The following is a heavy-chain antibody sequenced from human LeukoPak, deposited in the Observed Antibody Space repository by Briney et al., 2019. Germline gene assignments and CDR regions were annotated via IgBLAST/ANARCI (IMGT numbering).Heavy chain of an antibody. CDR3: ARILLDWLLADDAFDI. CDR2: ISAYNGNT. D-gene: IGHD3-9*01. Sequence: ASVKVSCKASGYTFTSYGISWVRQAPGQGLEWMGWISAYNGNTNYAQKLQGRVTMTTDTSTSTAYMELRSLRSDDTAVYYCARILLDWLLADDAFDIWGQGTMVTVSS. J-gene: IGHJ3*02. V-gene: IGHV1-18*04. CDR1: GYTFTSYG.